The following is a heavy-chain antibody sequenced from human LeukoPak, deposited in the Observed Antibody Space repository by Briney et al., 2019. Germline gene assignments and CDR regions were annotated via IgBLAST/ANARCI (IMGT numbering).Heavy chain of an antibody. V-gene: IGHV3-23*01. D-gene: IGHD6-19*01. CDR2: ISGSGGST. CDR3: AKVSSSGWYSGY. CDR1: GFTFSNYA. Sequence: GGSLRLSCAASGFTFSNYAMSWVSQAPGKGLEWVSGISGSGGSTYYADSVKGRFTISRDNSKNTLYLQMNSLRGEDTAVYHCAKVSSSGWYSGYWGQGTLVTVSS. J-gene: IGHJ4*02.